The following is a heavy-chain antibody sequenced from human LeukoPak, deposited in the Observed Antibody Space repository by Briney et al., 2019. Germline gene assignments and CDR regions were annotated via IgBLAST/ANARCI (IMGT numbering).Heavy chain of an antibody. CDR2: ISGSGGST. J-gene: IGHJ3*02. CDR3: AKSLYGHDAFDI. V-gene: IGHV3-23*01. CDR1: GFTFSSYA. Sequence: GGSLRLSCAASGFTFSSYAMSWVRQAPGKGLEWVSAISGSGGSTYYADSVKGRFTISRDNSKNTLYLQMNSLRAEDTAVYYRAKSLYGHDAFDIWGQGTMVTVSS. D-gene: IGHD3-10*01.